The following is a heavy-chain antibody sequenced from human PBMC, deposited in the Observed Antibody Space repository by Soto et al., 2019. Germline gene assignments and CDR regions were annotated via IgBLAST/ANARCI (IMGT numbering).Heavy chain of an antibody. V-gene: IGHV3-72*01. D-gene: IGHD3-16*01. CDR2: TRNKANSYTT. J-gene: IGHJ6*03. CDR1: GFIFSDHY. Sequence: EVQLVESGGGLVQPGGSLRLSCAAFGFIFSDHYMVWVRQAPGKGLEWVGRTRNKANSYTTEYAASVKGRFTISRDDSKNSLYLQMNSLKTEDTAVYYCARVESLWGSYRYMDVWGKGTTVTVSS. CDR3: ARVESLWGSYRYMDV.